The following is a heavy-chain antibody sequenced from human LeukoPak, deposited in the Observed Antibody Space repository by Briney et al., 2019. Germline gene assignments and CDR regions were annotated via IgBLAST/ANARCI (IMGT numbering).Heavy chain of an antibody. Sequence: GGSLRLSCAASGFTFSSYEMNWVRQAPGKGLEWVSAISSSSDYIYYADSVKGRFTISRDNAKNSLYLQMNSLRAEDTAVYYRARRAYCGGDCYSGAYYYYGMDVWGQGTTVTASS. J-gene: IGHJ6*02. CDR3: ARRAYCGGDCYSGAYYYYGMDV. V-gene: IGHV3-21*01. CDR1: GFTFSSYE. D-gene: IGHD2-21*02. CDR2: ISSSSDYI.